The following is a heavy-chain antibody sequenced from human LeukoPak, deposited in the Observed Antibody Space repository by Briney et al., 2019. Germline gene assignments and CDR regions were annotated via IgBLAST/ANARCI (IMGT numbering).Heavy chain of an antibody. D-gene: IGHD7-27*01. CDR2: IHPGRGDT. V-gene: IGHV1-2*02. Sequence: ASVKVSCKALGYTFTDHYFHWLRQAPGQGIEWMGWIHPGRGDTNIAQKFQGRVSLTRDMSISTAYMELSRLTSDDTAVYYCARDHNWGPDYWGQGTLVSVSS. J-gene: IGHJ4*02. CDR1: GYTFTDHY. CDR3: ARDHNWGPDY.